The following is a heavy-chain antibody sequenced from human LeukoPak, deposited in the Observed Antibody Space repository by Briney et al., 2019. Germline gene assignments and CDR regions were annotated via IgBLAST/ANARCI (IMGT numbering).Heavy chain of an antibody. CDR1: GGSISSYY. D-gene: IGHD3-10*01. CDR2: IYYSGST. J-gene: IGHJ4*02. Sequence: SETLSLTCTVSGGSISSYYWSWIRQPPGKGLEWIGYIYYSGSTNYNPSLKSRVTISVDTSKNQFSLKLSSVTAADTAVYYCARDPYGSGSYLGYWGQGTLVTASS. CDR3: ARDPYGSGSYLGY. V-gene: IGHV4-59*01.